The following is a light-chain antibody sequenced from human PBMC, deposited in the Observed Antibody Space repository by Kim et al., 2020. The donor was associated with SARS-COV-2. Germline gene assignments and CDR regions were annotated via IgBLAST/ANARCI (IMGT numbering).Light chain of an antibody. CDR3: AAWDDNLNGVG. V-gene: IGLV1-44*01. CDR2: GYN. J-gene: IGLJ2*01. Sequence: GQEITISCSGVYANAGTSTVTGWQQLPGTAPKLLLFGYNQRPSGVPDRFSGSKSGTSASLAISGLQSEDEADYYCAAWDDNLNGVGFGGGTQLTVL. CDR1: YANAGTST.